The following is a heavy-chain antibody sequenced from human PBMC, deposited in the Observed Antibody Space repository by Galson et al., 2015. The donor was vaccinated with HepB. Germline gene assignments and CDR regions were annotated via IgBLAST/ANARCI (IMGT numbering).Heavy chain of an antibody. CDR3: ARDLRFRYYYDSSDYFVVY. V-gene: IGHV3-11*01. CDR2: ISSSGVSK. J-gene: IGHJ4*03. CDR1: GFTFIDYY. Sequence: SLRLSCAASGFTFIDYYMNWIRQAPGERLEYLSYISSSGVSKYYADSVKGRFSSSRDSAKNSLYLQMNSLRAEATAVYYCARDLRFRYYYDSSDYFVVYWGQGTPVTASS. D-gene: IGHD3-22*01.